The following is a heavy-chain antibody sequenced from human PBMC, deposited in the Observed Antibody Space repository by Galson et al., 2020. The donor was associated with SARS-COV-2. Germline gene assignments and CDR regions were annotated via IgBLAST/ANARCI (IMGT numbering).Heavy chain of an antibody. Sequence: GGSLRLSCAASGFTFNNYWMSWVRQAPGKGLEWVANIKEDGSEKYYVDSVRGRFTISRDNAKKSLYLQMNTPRAEDTAVYYCVRDNRYYGSGSYYKFDYWGQGALVTVSS. J-gene: IGHJ4*02. D-gene: IGHD3-10*01. CDR1: GFTFNNYW. V-gene: IGHV3-7*01. CDR2: IKEDGSEK. CDR3: VRDNRYYGSGSYYKFDY.